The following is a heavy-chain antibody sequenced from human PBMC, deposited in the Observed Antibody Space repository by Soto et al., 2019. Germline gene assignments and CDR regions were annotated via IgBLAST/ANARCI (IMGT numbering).Heavy chain of an antibody. V-gene: IGHV5-10-1*01. J-gene: IGHJ6*02. D-gene: IGHD3-10*01. CDR1: GNSFTSYW. CDR2: IDPSDSYT. Sequence: PGESLKISCKGSGNSFTSYWISWVRQMPGKGLEWMGRIDPSDSYTNYSPSFQGHVTISADKSISTAYLQWSSLKASDTAMYYCARHSFYGSGSYSTYYLCGMDVWGQGTTVTVSS. CDR3: ARHSFYGSGSYSTYYLCGMDV.